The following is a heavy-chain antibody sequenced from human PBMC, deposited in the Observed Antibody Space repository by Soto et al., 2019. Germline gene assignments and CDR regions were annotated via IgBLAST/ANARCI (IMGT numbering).Heavy chain of an antibody. CDR3: AKDKDWSGVYGMDV. CDR2: INGGSTT. Sequence: SLRLSCAASGFTFSSYAMSWVRQAPGKGLEWVTAINGGSTTYYADSVKGRFTISRDNSKNTLYLQMNSLRAEDMAVYYCAKDKDWSGVYGMDVWGQGTTVTVSS. J-gene: IGHJ6*02. D-gene: IGHD3-3*01. CDR1: GFTFSSYA. V-gene: IGHV3-23*01.